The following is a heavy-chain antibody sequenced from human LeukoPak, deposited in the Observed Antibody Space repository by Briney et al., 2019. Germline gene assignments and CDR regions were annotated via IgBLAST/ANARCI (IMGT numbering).Heavy chain of an antibody. CDR3: ARVGYTSSWSNFDY. CDR2: INPNGGDT. Sequence: EASVKVSCKASGYTFTGYYMHWVRQAPGQGLEWMGWINPNGGDTNYAQKFQGRVTMARDTSISTAYMELSSLRSDDTAVYYCARVGYTSSWSNFDYWGQGTLVTVSS. J-gene: IGHJ4*02. CDR1: GYTFTGYY. D-gene: IGHD6-13*01. V-gene: IGHV1-2*02.